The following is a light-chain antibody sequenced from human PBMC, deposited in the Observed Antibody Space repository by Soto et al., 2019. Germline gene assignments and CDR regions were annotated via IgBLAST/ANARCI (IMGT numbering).Light chain of an antibody. V-gene: IGKV1-27*01. Sequence: DIQMTQSPSSLSASVGDRVTITCRASQGISNYLAWYQQKSGEVPKLLIYAASTLQSGVPPRFRGSGSGTDFTLTISSLQPEDVATYYCQKYNSGPWTFGQGTKVDLK. CDR2: AAS. CDR1: QGISNY. J-gene: IGKJ1*01. CDR3: QKYNSGPWT.